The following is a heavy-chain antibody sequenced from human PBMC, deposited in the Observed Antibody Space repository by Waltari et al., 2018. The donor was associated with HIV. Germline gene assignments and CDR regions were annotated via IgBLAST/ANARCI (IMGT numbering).Heavy chain of an antibody. D-gene: IGHD3-9*01. Sequence: VQLVESGGGSIKTGGSLRLSCAGSGSSVSNHWMEWVRQGPGKGLVWVARINSDGSTRNYADAVKGRFVISRDNSRNTVYLQLNSVKVEDTAVYFCARASHYIEFSTFDGDYYFDLWGRGTRVAVSS. CDR3: ARASHYIEFSTFDGDYYFDL. V-gene: IGHV3-74*01. J-gene: IGHJ4*02. CDR2: INSDGSTR. CDR1: GSSVSNHW.